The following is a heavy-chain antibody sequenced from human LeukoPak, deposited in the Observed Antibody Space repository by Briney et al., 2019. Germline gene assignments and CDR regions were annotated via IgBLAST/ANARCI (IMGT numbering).Heavy chain of an antibody. V-gene: IGHV1-46*01. J-gene: IGHJ3*02. D-gene: IGHD3-22*01. Sequence: ASVKVSCKASGYSFTSNYIHWVRQAPGQGLEWMGMIYPRDGSTSYAQKFQGRVTMTRNTSISTAYMELSSLRSEDTAVYYCARDSLYYYDSSGKGAFDIWGQGTMVTVSS. CDR2: IYPRDGST. CDR1: GYSFTSNY. CDR3: ARDSLYYYDSSGKGAFDI.